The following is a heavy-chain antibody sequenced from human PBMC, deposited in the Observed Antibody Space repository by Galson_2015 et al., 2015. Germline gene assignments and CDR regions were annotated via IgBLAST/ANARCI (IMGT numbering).Heavy chain of an antibody. CDR1: GFTFSSYG. CDR3: ARGRGGYDLQTYFDY. Sequence: SLRLSCAASGFTFSSYGMHWVRQAPGKGLEWVAVIWYDGSNKYYADSVKGRFTISRDNSKNTLYLQMNSLRVEDTAMYYCARGRGGYDLQTYFDYWGQGTLVTVSS. D-gene: IGHD5-12*01. J-gene: IGHJ4*02. V-gene: IGHV3-33*01. CDR2: IWYDGSNK.